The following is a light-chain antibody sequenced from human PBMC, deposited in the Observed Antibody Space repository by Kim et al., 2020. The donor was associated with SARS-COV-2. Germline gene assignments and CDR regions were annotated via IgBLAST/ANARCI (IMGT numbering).Light chain of an antibody. J-gene: IGKJ3*01. CDR3: HQRGDWPFT. CDR1: QSVHNY. V-gene: IGKV3-11*01. CDR2: AAS. Sequence: EIVLTQSPATLSLSPGERATLSCRASQSVHNYLAWYQQKPGQVPRLLIYAASNRAADIPDRFSGSGSGTDFTLTISSLEPEDFAVYYCHQRGDWPFTFGPGTKVDVK.